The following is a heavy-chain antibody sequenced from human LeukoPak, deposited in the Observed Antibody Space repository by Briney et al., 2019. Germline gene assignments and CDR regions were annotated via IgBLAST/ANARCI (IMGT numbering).Heavy chain of an antibody. V-gene: IGHV4-34*01. Sequence: SEILSLTCAVYGGSFSGYYWSWIRQPPGKGLEWIGEINHSGSTNYNPSLKSRVTISVDTSKNQFSLKLSSVTAADTAAYYCARLPFLKYYYYYMDVWGKGTTVTVSS. CDR2: INHSGST. CDR3: ARLPFLKYYYYYMDV. CDR1: GGSFSGYY. J-gene: IGHJ6*03.